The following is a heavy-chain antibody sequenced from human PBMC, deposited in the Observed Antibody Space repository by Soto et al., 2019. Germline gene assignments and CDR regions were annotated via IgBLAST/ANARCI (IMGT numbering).Heavy chain of an antibody. CDR2: MNPNSGNT. CDR1: GYTFTSYD. CDR3: ARGYDILTGYYSGGWSFDI. D-gene: IGHD3-9*01. V-gene: IGHV1-8*01. J-gene: IGHJ3*02. Sequence: VASVKVSCKASGYTFTSYDINWVRQATGQGLEWMGWMNPNSGNTGYAQKFQGRVTMTRNTSISTAYMELSSLRSEDTAVYYCARGYDILTGYYSGGWSFDIWGQGTMVTVSS.